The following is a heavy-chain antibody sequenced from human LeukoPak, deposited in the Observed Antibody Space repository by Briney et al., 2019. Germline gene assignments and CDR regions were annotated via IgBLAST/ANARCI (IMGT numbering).Heavy chain of an antibody. CDR3: AREIGVLRYGSGSYYYYYYMDV. CDR2: ISSSSSYI. CDR1: GFTFSSYS. J-gene: IGHJ6*03. D-gene: IGHD3-10*01. V-gene: IGHV3-21*01. Sequence: GGSLRLSCAASGFTFSSYSMNWVRQAPGKGLEWVPSISSSSSYIYYADSVKGRFTISRDNAKNSLYLQMNSLRAEDTAVYYCAREIGVLRYGSGSYYYYYYMDVWGKGTTVTISS.